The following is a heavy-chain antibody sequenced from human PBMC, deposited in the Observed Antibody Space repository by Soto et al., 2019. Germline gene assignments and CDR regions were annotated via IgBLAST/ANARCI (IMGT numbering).Heavy chain of an antibody. CDR1: GGSISSYY. D-gene: IGHD2-15*01. CDR3: ARVGGSNWFDP. V-gene: IGHV4-59*12. CDR2: IYYSGST. Sequence: SDTLSLTCTVSGGSISSYYWSWIRQPPGKGLEWIGYIYYSGSTNYNPSLKSRVTISVDTSKNQFSLKLSSVTAADTAVYYCARVGGSNWFDPWGQGTLVTGSS. J-gene: IGHJ5*02.